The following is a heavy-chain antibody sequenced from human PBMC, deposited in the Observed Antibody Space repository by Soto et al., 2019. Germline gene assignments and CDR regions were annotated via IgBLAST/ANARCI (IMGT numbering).Heavy chain of an antibody. CDR1: GGSISSGGYS. Sequence: SETLSLTCAVSGGSISSGGYSWSWIRQPPGKGLEWIGYIYHSGSSYYSPSLKSRVTISVDRSKNQFSLKLSSVTAADTAVYYCARGSSRWDYWGQGTLVTVSS. CDR2: IYHSGSS. V-gene: IGHV4-30-2*01. J-gene: IGHJ4*02. D-gene: IGHD6-13*01. CDR3: ARGSSRWDY.